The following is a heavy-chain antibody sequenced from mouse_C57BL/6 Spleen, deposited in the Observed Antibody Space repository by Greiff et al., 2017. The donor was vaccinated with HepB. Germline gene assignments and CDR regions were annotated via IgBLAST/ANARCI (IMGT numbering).Heavy chain of an antibody. CDR3: ARGGTTVAGYFDV. CDR1: GYPFPSYW. J-gene: IGHJ1*03. Sequence: QVQLQQSGAELVKPGASVKLSCQASGYPFPSYWMQWVKQRPGQGLGWIGEIDPSDSYTNYNQKFKGKATLTVDTSSSTAYMQISSLTSEDSAVYYCARGGTTVAGYFDVWGTGTTVTVSS. D-gene: IGHD1-1*01. CDR2: IDPSDSYT. V-gene: IGHV1-50*01.